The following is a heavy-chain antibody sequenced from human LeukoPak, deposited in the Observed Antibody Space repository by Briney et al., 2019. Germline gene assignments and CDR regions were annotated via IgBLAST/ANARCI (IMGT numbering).Heavy chain of an antibody. CDR1: GGSFSGYY. Sequence: PSETLSLTCAVYGGSFSGYYWSWIRQPPGKGLEWIGEINHSGSTYYNPSLKSRVTISVDTSKNQFSLKLSSVTAADTAVYYCARHKPYGDLDYWGQGTLVTVSS. CDR2: INHSGST. D-gene: IGHD4-17*01. V-gene: IGHV4-34*01. J-gene: IGHJ4*02. CDR3: ARHKPYGDLDY.